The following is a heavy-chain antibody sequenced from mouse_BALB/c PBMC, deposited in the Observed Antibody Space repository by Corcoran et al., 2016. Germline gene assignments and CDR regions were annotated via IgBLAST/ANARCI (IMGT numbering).Heavy chain of an antibody. Sequence: DVQLQESGPGLVKPSQSLSLTCSVTGYSITSGYYWNWIRQFPGNKLEWMGYISYDGSNNYNPSLKNRISITRDTSKNQFFLKLNSVTTEDTATYYCVFYYGNRMDYWGQGTSVTVSS. CDR2: ISYDGSN. J-gene: IGHJ4*01. V-gene: IGHV3-6*02. CDR1: GYSITSGYY. CDR3: VFYYGNRMDY. D-gene: IGHD1-1*01.